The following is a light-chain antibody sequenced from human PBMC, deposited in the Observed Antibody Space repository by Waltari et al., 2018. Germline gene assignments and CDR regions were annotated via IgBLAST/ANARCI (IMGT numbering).Light chain of an antibody. CDR3: QQYDSFLGT. V-gene: IGKV1-5*03. CDR2: KAS. CDR1: QDINIL. Sequence: DIQMTQSPSILSASIGDRVTITCRASQDINILLAWYQHKPGKGPRLLIYKASTLERGVSSRFSGSGAGTNFTLTISSLQPDDFATYYCQQYDSFLGTFGQGTKVDI. J-gene: IGKJ1*01.